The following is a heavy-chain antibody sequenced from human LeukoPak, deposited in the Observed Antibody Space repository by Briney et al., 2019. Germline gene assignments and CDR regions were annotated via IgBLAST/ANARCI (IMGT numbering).Heavy chain of an antibody. J-gene: IGHJ4*02. Sequence: GASVNVSCKASGYTFVSYDINWVRQATGQGPEWMGWMSPKSGNTGYAQKFQGRVTMTRDTSINTAYMELSGLISEDTAVYYCTRGPPNRGYDFWGQGTLVTVSS. D-gene: IGHD7-27*01. CDR2: MSPKSGNT. CDR3: TRGPPNRGYDF. V-gene: IGHV1-8*01. CDR1: GYTFVSYD.